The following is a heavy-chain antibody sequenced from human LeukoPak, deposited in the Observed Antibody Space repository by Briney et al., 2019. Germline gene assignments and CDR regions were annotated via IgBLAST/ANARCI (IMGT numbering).Heavy chain of an antibody. Sequence: GGSLRLSCAASGFTFSTYTMNWVRQAPGKGLEWASSISSSSSSIYYVDSVKGRFTISRDNAKNSLYLQMNSLRAEDTAVYYCARRSLGDYPSFDYWGQGTLVTVSS. CDR1: GFTFSTYT. J-gene: IGHJ4*02. CDR2: ISSSSSSI. V-gene: IGHV3-21*01. D-gene: IGHD4-17*01. CDR3: ARRSLGDYPSFDY.